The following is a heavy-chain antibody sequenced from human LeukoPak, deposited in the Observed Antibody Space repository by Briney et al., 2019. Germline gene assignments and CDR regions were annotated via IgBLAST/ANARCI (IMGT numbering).Heavy chain of an antibody. CDR2: INHSGST. CDR3: ARGSPRLRFLEWLPFSHWYFDL. V-gene: IGHV4-34*01. D-gene: IGHD3-3*01. CDR1: GGSFSGYY. Sequence: SETLSLTCAVYGGSFSGYYWSWIRQPPGEGLEWIGEINHSGSTNYNPSLKSRVTISVDTSKNQFSLKLSSVTAADTAVYYCARGSPRLRFLEWLPFSHWYFDLWGRGTLVTVSS. J-gene: IGHJ2*01.